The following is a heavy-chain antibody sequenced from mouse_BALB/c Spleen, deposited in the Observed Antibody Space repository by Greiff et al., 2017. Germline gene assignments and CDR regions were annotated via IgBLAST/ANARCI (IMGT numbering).Heavy chain of an antibody. CDR3: AREGRYYGSSPWFAY. CDR2: ISYDGSN. J-gene: IGHJ3*01. D-gene: IGHD1-1*01. Sequence: ESGPGLVKPSQSLSLTCSVTGYSITSGYYWNWIRQFPGNKLEWMGYISYDGSNNYNPSLKNRISITRDTSKNQFFLKLNSVTTEDTATYYCAREGRYYGSSPWFAYWGQGTLVTVSA. CDR1: GYSITSGYY. V-gene: IGHV3-6*02.